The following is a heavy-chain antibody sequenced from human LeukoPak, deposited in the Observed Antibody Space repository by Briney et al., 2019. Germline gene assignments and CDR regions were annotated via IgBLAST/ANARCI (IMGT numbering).Heavy chain of an antibody. J-gene: IGHJ4*02. V-gene: IGHV1-69*04. CDR1: GGTFSSYA. CDR2: IIPILGIA. D-gene: IGHD3-22*01. CDR3: ASGEYYYDSSGYYGY. Sequence: ASVKVSCEASGGTFSSYAISWVRQAPGQGLEWMGRIIPILGIANYAQKFQGRVTITADKSTSTAYMELSSLRSEDTAVYYCASGEYYYDSSGYYGYWGQGTLVTVSS.